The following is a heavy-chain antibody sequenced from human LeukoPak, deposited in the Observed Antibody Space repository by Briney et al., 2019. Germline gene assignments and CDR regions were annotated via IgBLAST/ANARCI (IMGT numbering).Heavy chain of an antibody. V-gene: IGHV3-23*01. CDR3: AKSGRRGYCSGGSRCSGNYFDY. CDR2: ISGSGGST. CDR1: GFTFSSYA. J-gene: IGHJ4*02. D-gene: IGHD2-15*01. Sequence: QPGGSLRLSCAASGFTFSSYAMSWVRQAPGKGLEWASAISGSGGSTYYADSVKGRFTISRDNSKNTLYLQMNSLRAEDTAVYYCAKSGRRGYCSGGSRCSGNYFDYWGQGTLVTVSS.